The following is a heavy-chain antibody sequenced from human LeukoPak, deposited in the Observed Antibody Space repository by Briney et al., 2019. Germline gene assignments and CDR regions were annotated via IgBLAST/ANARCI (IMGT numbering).Heavy chain of an antibody. J-gene: IGHJ6*01. CDR3: ARAGASIAARHYYGLDV. CDR2: IIPIFGAT. CDR1: GYSFTSYW. V-gene: IGHV1-69*01. Sequence: KISCKGSGYSFTSYWIGWVRQMPGKGLEWMGGIIPIFGATKYAQRFRGRVTITADDSTGTAYMELSSLRSEDTAVYYCARAGASIAARHYYGLDVWGQGTPVTVSS. D-gene: IGHD6-6*01.